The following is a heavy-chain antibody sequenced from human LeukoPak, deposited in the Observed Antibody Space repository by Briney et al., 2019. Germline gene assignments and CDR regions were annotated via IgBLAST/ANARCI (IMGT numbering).Heavy chain of an antibody. CDR1: GYTFTSYD. CDR3: ARTGCSSTSCPDYYYYYGMDV. Sequence: ASVKVSCKASGYTFTSYDINWVRQATGQGLEWMGWMNPNSGNTGYAQKFQGRVTMTRNTSISTAYMELSSLRSEDTAVYYCARTGCSSTSCPDYYYYYGMDVWGQGTTVIVSS. J-gene: IGHJ6*02. D-gene: IGHD2-2*01. CDR2: MNPNSGNT. V-gene: IGHV1-8*01.